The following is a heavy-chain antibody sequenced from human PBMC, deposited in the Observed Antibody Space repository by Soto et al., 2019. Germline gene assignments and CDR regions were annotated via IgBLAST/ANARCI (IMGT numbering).Heavy chain of an antibody. Sequence: SETLSLTCAVYGGSFSGYYWSWIRQPPGKGLEWIGEINHSGSTNYNPSLKSRVTISVDTSKNQFSLKLSSVTAADTAVYYCARGPINIAAHTARDSNFDYWGQGTLVTVSS. D-gene: IGHD6-6*01. V-gene: IGHV4-34*01. CDR1: GGSFSGYY. CDR2: INHSGST. CDR3: ARGPINIAAHTARDSNFDY. J-gene: IGHJ4*02.